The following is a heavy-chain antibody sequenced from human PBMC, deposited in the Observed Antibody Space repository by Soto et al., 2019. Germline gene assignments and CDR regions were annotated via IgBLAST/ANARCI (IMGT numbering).Heavy chain of an antibody. V-gene: IGHV4-38-2*01. D-gene: IGHD5-12*01. CDR3: AGRYSTTHRSFDY. CDR1: GYSISIGYH. CDR2: ISHSENT. Sequence: SSETLSLTCAVSGYSISIGYHCGCIRQPPGKGLEWIGIISHSENTYYNPSLKSRVTMSVDTSKNQFSLNLSSVTAADTAIYYCAGRYSTTHRSFDYWGQGALVTVSS. J-gene: IGHJ4*02.